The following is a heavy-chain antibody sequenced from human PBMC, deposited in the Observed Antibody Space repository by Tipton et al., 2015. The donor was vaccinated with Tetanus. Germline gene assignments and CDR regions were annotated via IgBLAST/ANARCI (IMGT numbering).Heavy chain of an antibody. CDR2: IIPIFGTA. Sequence: VQLVQSGAEVKKPGSSVKVSCKASGGTFSSYAISWVRQAPGQGLEWMGGIIPIFGTANYAQKVQGRVTITADESTSPAYMELSSLRSEGTAVYYCASFGDLSGYGNAFDIWGQGTMVTVSS. V-gene: IGHV1-69*12. CDR1: GGTFSSYA. J-gene: IGHJ3*02. D-gene: IGHD3-22*01. CDR3: ASFGDLSGYGNAFDI.